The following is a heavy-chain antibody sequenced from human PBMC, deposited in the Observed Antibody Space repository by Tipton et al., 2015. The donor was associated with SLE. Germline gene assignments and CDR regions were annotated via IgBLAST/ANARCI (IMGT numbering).Heavy chain of an antibody. Sequence: TLSLTCTVSGGSISSSSYYWGWIRQPPGKGLEWIGEIYYSGSTYYNPSLKSRVTISVDTSKNQFSLKLSSVTAADTAVYYCARDRAVLWFGETNAFDIWGQGTMVTVSS. CDR3: ARDRAVLWFGETNAFDI. V-gene: IGHV4-39*07. CDR2: IYYSGST. CDR1: GGSISSSSYY. D-gene: IGHD3-10*01. J-gene: IGHJ3*02.